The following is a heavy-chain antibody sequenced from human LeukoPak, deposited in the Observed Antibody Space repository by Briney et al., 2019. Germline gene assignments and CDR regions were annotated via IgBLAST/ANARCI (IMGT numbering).Heavy chain of an antibody. CDR3: ARGIVVIPVALPLDY. V-gene: IGHV1-18*01. CDR2: ITADNGNT. CDR1: GYTFTNYG. J-gene: IGHJ4*02. D-gene: IGHD2-2*01. Sequence: GASVKVSCKASGYTFTNYGISWVRQAPGQGLEWMGWITADNGNTNYAQKLQGRVTMTADTSTSTAYMELKSLRSDDTALYYCARGIVVIPVALPLDYWGQGTLVTVSS.